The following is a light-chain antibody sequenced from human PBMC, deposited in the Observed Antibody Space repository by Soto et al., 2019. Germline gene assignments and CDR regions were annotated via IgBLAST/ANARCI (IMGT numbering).Light chain of an antibody. CDR3: QHYNHWPLT. J-gene: IGKJ4*01. CDR1: QSFSSSY. Sequence: EIVLTQSPGTLSLSPGERATLSCRASQSFSSSYLAWYQQKLGQAPRFLIYGASARASGIPARFSGSGSGTDFTLTISSLQSEDCAVYSCQHYNHWPLTFGGGTKVDI. CDR2: GAS. V-gene: IGKV3-15*01.